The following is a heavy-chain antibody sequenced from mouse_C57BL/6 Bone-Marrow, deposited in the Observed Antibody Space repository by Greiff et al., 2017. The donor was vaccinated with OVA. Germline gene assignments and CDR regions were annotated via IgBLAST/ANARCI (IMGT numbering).Heavy chain of an antibody. CDR1: GYAFSSSW. Sequence: VEPGASVKISCKASGYAFSSSWMNWVKQRPGKGLEWIGRIYPGDGDTNYNGKFKGKATLTADKSSSTAYMQLSSLTSEDSAVYFCAHYDYWFAYWGQGTLVTVSA. J-gene: IGHJ3*01. V-gene: IGHV1-82*01. CDR3: AHYDYWFAY. D-gene: IGHD2-4*01. CDR2: IYPGDGDT.